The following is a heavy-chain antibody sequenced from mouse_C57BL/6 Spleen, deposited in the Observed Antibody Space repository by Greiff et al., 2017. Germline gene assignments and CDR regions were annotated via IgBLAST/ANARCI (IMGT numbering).Heavy chain of an antibody. CDR3: ARSSYDGYPAWFAY. Sequence: LQESGAELVRPGASVKLSCKASGYTFTDYYINWVKQRPGQGLEWIARIYPGSGNTYYNEKFKGKATLTAEKSSSTAYMQLSSLTSEDSAVYFCARSSYDGYPAWFAYWGQGTLVTVSA. V-gene: IGHV1-76*01. CDR1: GYTFTDYY. J-gene: IGHJ3*01. CDR2: IYPGSGNT. D-gene: IGHD2-3*01.